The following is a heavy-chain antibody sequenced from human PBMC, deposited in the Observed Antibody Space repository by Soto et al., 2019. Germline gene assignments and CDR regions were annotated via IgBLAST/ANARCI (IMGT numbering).Heavy chain of an antibody. V-gene: IGHV4-34*01. D-gene: IGHD3-9*01. CDR3: ARSRRVLRYFDWFDY. J-gene: IGHJ4*02. Sequence: KASETLSLTCAVYGGSFSGYYWSWIRQPPGKGLEWIGEIDHSGSTNYNPSLKSRVTISVDTSKNQFSLKLSSVTAADTAVYYCARSRRVLRYFDWFDYWGQGTLVTGSS. CDR1: GGSFSGYY. CDR2: IDHSGST.